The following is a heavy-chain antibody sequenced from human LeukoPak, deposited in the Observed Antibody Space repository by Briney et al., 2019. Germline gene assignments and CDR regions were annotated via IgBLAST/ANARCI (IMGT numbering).Heavy chain of an antibody. V-gene: IGHV3-23*01. Sequence: GGSLRLSCATSGFIFSNYAVNWVRQAPGKGLEWVSSISGSGGSPYYADSVKGRFTISRDNSKNTLYLQMNSLRAEDTAVYYCAKGPLLWDWGQGTLVTVSS. J-gene: IGHJ4*02. D-gene: IGHD2/OR15-2a*01. CDR2: ISGSGGSP. CDR3: AKGPLLWD. CDR1: GFIFSNYA.